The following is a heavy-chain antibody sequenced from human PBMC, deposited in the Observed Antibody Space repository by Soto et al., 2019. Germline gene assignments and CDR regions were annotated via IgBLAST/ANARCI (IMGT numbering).Heavy chain of an antibody. CDR1: DGSFSGYS. CDR2: VDHSGGT. V-gene: IGHV4-34*01. Sequence: PWETLSLTCVVYDGSFSGYSWNWIRRPPGKGLEWIGEVDHSGGTNYNPSVKSRVTISLDTSKNQFSLKLTSVTAADTAVYYCARVQRPFYSRGHWLDPWGQGTLVTVSS. J-gene: IGHJ5*02. CDR3: ARVQRPFYSRGHWLDP. D-gene: IGHD2-15*01.